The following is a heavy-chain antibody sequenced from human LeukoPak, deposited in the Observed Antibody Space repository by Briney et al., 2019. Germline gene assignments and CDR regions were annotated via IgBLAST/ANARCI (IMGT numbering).Heavy chain of an antibody. CDR2: IYTSGST. D-gene: IGHD3-10*01. CDR1: GGSISSGSYY. Sequence: SETLSLTCTVSGGSISSGSYYWSWIRQPAGKGLEWIGRIYTSGSTYYNPSLKSRVTISVDTSKNQFSLKLSSVTAADTAVYYCASLSGNMDVWGQGTTVTVSS. J-gene: IGHJ6*02. V-gene: IGHV4-61*02. CDR3: ASLSGNMDV.